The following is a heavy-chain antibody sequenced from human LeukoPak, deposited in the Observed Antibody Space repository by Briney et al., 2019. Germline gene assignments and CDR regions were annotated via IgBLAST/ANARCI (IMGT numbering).Heavy chain of an antibody. J-gene: IGHJ4*02. CDR2: IYHSGST. CDR1: GYSISSGYY. Sequence: SETLSLTCTVSGYSISSGYYWGWIRQPPGKGLEWIGSIYHSGSTYYNPSLKSRVTISVDTSKNQFSLKLSSVTAADTAVYYCAGAGKIIFDYWGQGTLVTVSS. CDR3: AGAGKIIFDY. V-gene: IGHV4-38-2*02.